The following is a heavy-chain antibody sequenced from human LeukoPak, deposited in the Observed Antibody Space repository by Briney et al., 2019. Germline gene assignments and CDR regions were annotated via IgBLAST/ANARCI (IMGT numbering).Heavy chain of an antibody. J-gene: IGHJ4*02. Sequence: SETLSLTCTVSGGSISSSSYYWGWIRQPPGKGLEWIGSIHYSGSTFYNPSLKSRVTISVDTSKNQFSLKLSSVTAADTAVYYCARHLDSSGYYYGTNDYWGQGTLVTVSS. D-gene: IGHD3-22*01. V-gene: IGHV4-39*01. CDR3: ARHLDSSGYYYGTNDY. CDR1: GGSISSSSYY. CDR2: IHYSGST.